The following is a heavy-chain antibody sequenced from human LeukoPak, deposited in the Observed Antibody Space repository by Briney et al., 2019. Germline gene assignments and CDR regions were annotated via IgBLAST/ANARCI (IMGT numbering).Heavy chain of an antibody. CDR1: GFTFSSYG. V-gene: IGHV3-30*19. D-gene: IGHD1-1*01. CDR2: ISYDGSDK. J-gene: IGHJ3*02. CDR3: ARARTTTGTTRIAFNI. Sequence: GGSLRLSCAASGFTFSSYGMHWVRQAPGKGLEWGAVISYDGSDKYYADSVKGRFTISRDNSKNTLYLQMNSLRAEDTAVYYCARARTTTGTTRIAFNIWGQGTMVTVSS.